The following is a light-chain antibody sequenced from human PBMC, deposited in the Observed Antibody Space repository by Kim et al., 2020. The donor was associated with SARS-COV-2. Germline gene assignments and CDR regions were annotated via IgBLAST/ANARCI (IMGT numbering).Light chain of an antibody. Sequence: DIQMTQSPSSLSASVGDRVIITCRASQGISKDLAWYQQKPGNAPKLLIFAASALQSGVPTRFSGSGSGTDFTLTISSLQPEDVATYYCQKYNGAPWTFGQGTKVDIK. V-gene: IGKV1-27*01. J-gene: IGKJ1*01. CDR2: AAS. CDR3: QKYNGAPWT. CDR1: QGISKD.